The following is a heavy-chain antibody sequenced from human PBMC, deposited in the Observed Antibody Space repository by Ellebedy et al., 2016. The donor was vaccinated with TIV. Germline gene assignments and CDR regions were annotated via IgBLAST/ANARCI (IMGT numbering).Heavy chain of an antibody. D-gene: IGHD2-8*01. J-gene: IGHJ4*02. CDR3: ARVNGYFDH. CDR2: ISYSGST. V-gene: IGHV4-59*11. Sequence: MPSETLSLTCAVSGASISNHYLRWIRQPPGKGLEWIGYISYSGSTIYNPSLKSRITMSLDTSKNRFYLKLTSVTAADTAVYYCARVNGYFDHWGQGTLVTVSS. CDR1: GASISNHY.